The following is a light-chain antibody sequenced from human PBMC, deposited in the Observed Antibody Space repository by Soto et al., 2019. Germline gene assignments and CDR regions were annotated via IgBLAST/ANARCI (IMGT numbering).Light chain of an antibody. CDR1: QSVSNNY. CDR2: GAS. J-gene: IGKJ1*01. V-gene: IGKV3-20*01. Sequence: ENVLTQSPGTPSLSPGERATLSCRTSQSVSNNYLAWYQQKPGQAPRLLIYGASSRATGIPDRFSGSGSGTDFTLSISRLEPEDFAVYYCQRYGSSGTFGQGTKVDIK. CDR3: QRYGSSGT.